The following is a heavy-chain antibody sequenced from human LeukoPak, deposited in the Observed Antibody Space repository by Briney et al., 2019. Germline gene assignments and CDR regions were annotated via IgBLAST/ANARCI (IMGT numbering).Heavy chain of an antibody. V-gene: IGHV4-59*01. CDR2: IYYSGST. J-gene: IGHJ6*03. CDR3: ARGFLEWSAYYYYMDV. Sequence: PSETLSLTCTVSGGSISSYYWSWIRQPPGKGLEWIGYIYYSGSTNYNPSLKSRVTISVDTSKNQFSLKLSSVTAADTAVYYCARGFLEWSAYYYYMDVWGKGTTVTVSS. CDR1: GGSISSYY. D-gene: IGHD3-3*01.